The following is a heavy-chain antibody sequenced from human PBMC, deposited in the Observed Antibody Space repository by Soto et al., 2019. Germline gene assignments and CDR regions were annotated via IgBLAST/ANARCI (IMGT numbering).Heavy chain of an antibody. Sequence: QVQLVQSGAEVKKPGASVKVSCKASGYTFTGYYMHWVRQAPGQGLEWMGWINPHSGGTNYAQKFQGWVSKTKDTSIITACMELSKLRSNCTDVYYFARDNFSGGSCSAHNYLYFDLWGRGTLVTVSP. CDR1: GYTFTGYY. CDR2: INPHSGGT. J-gene: IGHJ2*01. CDR3: ARDNFSGGSCSAHNYLYFDL. V-gene: IGHV1-2*04. D-gene: IGHD2-15*01.